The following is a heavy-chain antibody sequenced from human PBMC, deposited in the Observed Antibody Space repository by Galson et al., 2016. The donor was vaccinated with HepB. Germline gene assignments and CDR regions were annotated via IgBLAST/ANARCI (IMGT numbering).Heavy chain of an antibody. Sequence: SETLSLTCTVSGGSIRAYYWTWIRQSPGKGLEWIGCIYYGGTTHHNPSLKSRVTISVDTSKNQFSLRLNSVTAADTAVYYCALFGSSTSFAYWGQGALVTVSS. CDR2: IYYGGTT. J-gene: IGHJ4*02. CDR3: ALFGSSTSFAY. CDR1: GGSIRAYY. D-gene: IGHD2-2*01. V-gene: IGHV4-59*01.